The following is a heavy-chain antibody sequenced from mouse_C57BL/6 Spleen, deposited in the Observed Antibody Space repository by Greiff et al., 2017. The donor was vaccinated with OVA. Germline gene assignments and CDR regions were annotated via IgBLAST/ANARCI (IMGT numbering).Heavy chain of an antibody. CDR2: INPNNGGT. D-gene: IGHD2-1*01. J-gene: IGHJ4*01. CDR3: ASSYGNYEDYYAMDY. Sequence: EVQLQQSGPELVKPGASVKISCKASGYTFTDYYMNWVKQSHGKSLEWIGDINPNNGGTSYNQKFKGKATLTVDKSSSTAYMELRSLTSEDSAVYYCASSYGNYEDYYAMDYWGQGTSVTVSS. CDR1: GYTFTDYY. V-gene: IGHV1-26*01.